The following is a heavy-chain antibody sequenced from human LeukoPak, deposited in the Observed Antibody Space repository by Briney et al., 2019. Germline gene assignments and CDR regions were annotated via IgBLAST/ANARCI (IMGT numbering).Heavy chain of an antibody. CDR1: GDSVSSNY. Sequence: PSETLSLTCAVSGDSVSSNYWSWIRQPPGRGLEWIGYIYYSDNTNYNPSLKSRVTISLDTSKNQFSLKVSSVTAADTAVYYCARGRAFDPWGQGTLATVSS. V-gene: IGHV4-59*02. CDR2: IYYSDNT. J-gene: IGHJ5*02. CDR3: ARGRAFDP.